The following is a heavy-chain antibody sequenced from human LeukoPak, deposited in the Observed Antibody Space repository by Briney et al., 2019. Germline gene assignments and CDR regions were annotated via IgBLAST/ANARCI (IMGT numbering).Heavy chain of an antibody. D-gene: IGHD4-17*01. Sequence: GGSLRLSCAASGFTFSSYAMNWVRQAPGKGLEWVSSISGSNTYIYYADSVKGRFTISRDNAKNSLYLQMNSLRAEDTAVYYCARDNGPTYWGQGTLVTVSS. V-gene: IGHV3-21*01. J-gene: IGHJ4*02. CDR1: GFTFSSYA. CDR3: ARDNGPTY. CDR2: ISGSNTYI.